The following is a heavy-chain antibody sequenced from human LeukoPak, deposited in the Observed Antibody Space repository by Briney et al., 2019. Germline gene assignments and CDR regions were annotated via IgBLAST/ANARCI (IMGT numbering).Heavy chain of an antibody. V-gene: IGHV1-18*01. CDR1: GGTFSSYA. J-gene: IGHJ4*02. CDR2: ISAYNGDT. Sequence: ASVKVSCKASGGTFSSYAINWVRQARGQGLEWMGWISAYNGDTRYAQKFQGRVTMTTDTSTSTAYMELRSLRSDDTAVYYCARGKGASPDYWGQGTLVTVSS. D-gene: IGHD1-26*01. CDR3: ARGKGASPDY.